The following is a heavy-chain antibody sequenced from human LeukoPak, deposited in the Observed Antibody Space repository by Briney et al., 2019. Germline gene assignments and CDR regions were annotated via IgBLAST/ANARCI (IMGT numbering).Heavy chain of an antibody. Sequence: GGSLRLSCAASGFTFDDYGMSWVRQAPGKGLEWVSGINWNGSSTGYADSVKGRITISRDNAKNSLYLQMNSLRAEDTALYYCARGGMLELPPEGRTYYDFWSGPHYFDYWGQGTLVTVSS. D-gene: IGHD3-3*01. CDR1: GFTFDDYG. CDR3: ARGGMLELPPEGRTYYDFWSGPHYFDY. J-gene: IGHJ4*02. V-gene: IGHV3-20*04. CDR2: INWNGSST.